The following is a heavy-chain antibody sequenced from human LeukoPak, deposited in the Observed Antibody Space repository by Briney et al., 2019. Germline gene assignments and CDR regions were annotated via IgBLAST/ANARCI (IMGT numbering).Heavy chain of an antibody. D-gene: IGHD1/OR15-1a*01. V-gene: IGHV4-34*01. CDR3: ARGPGTVGLSP. J-gene: IGHJ5*02. Sequence: SETLSLTCNVSGGSFTNYYWSWIRQTPEKGLEWIGQINHSGDTSYNPSLRSRVTFSVDRSKNQFSLKVTSVTAADTGVYYCARGPGTVGLSPWGQGTLVTVSS. CDR2: INHSGDT. CDR1: GGSFTNYY.